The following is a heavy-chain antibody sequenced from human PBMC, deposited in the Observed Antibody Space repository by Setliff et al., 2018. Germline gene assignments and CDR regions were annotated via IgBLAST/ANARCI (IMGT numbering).Heavy chain of an antibody. J-gene: IGHJ4*02. D-gene: IGHD3-9*01. Sequence: ASVKVSCKASGGTFSSYGISWVRQAPGQGLEWMGGTIPIFGTTNYAQKFQGRVTIITDESTGTAFMQLSSLRSEDTAVYYCARSSGPRVVLAADFDSWGQGTLVTVSS. CDR2: TIPIFGTT. CDR1: GGTFSSYG. V-gene: IGHV1-69*05. CDR3: ARSSGPRVVLAADFDS.